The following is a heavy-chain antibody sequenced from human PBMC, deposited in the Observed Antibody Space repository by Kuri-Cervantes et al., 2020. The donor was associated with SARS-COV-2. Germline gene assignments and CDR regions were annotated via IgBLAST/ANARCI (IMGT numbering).Heavy chain of an antibody. CDR1: GFTFSSYA. J-gene: IGHJ4*02. D-gene: IGHD3-10*01. Sequence: GESLKISCAASGFTFSSYAMSWVRQAPGKGLEWVSAMSGSGGSTYYADSVKGRFTISRDNSKNTLYLQMNSLRAEDTDVYYCAKFTMVRGVIMDPAYWGQGTLVTRSS. CDR3: AKFTMVRGVIMDPAY. CDR2: MSGSGGST. V-gene: IGHV3-23*01.